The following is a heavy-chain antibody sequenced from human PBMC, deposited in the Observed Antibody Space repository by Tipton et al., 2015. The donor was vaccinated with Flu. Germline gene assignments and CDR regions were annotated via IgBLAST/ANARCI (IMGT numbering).Heavy chain of an antibody. J-gene: IGHJ4*02. CDR3: ARDYGGHIYY. V-gene: IGHV4-61*02. CDR1: GGSISSGSYY. Sequence: TLSLTCTVSGGSISSGSYYWSWIRQPAGKGLEWIGRIYTSESTNYNPSLKSRVTISVDTSKNQFSLKLSSVTAADTAVYYCARDYGGHIYYWGQGTLVTVSS. D-gene: IGHD2-21*01. CDR2: IYTSEST.